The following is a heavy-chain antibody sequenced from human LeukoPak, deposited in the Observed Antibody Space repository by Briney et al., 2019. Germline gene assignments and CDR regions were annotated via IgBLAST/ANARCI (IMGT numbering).Heavy chain of an antibody. CDR2: IYPGYSDT. V-gene: IGHV5-51*01. J-gene: IGHJ4*02. Sequence: EAPKLHLKGPGYSLTNYWIGLVRQMPGKGLGWMVIIYPGYSDTRYIPSFQGQVTISADKSISTASLQWSSLKAAGTAMYYCARGGRGYSGYDIDYWGQGTLVTVSS. CDR3: ARGGRGYSGYDIDY. D-gene: IGHD5-12*01. CDR1: GYSLTNYW.